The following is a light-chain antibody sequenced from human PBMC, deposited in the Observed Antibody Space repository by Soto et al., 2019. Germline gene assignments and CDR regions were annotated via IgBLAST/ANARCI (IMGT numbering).Light chain of an antibody. J-gene: IGLJ1*01. CDR3: SSYTTANTYV. Sequence: QSVLTQPASVSGSPGQSITISCTGTSSDVGGYEYVSWYQHHPGKAPKLMIYEVSNRPSGVSHRFSGSKSGNTASLTISGLQAEDEADYYCSSYTTANTYVFGTGTKLTVL. V-gene: IGLV2-14*01. CDR1: SSDVGGYEY. CDR2: EVS.